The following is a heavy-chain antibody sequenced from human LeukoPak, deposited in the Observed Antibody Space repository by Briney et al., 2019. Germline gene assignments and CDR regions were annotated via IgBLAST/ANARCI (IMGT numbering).Heavy chain of an antibody. Sequence: GGSLEISCEGSGYSFTSYWIGWGRQMPGEGLGGGGIIYPGESDTRYSPSFQGQVTISAEKSISTAYLHWSSLKASDTAMYYCARRGYYSGSYFDAFDIWGQGTMVTVSS. D-gene: IGHD1-26*01. CDR1: GYSFTSYW. J-gene: IGHJ3*02. CDR2: IYPGESDT. CDR3: ARRGYYSGSYFDAFDI. V-gene: IGHV5-51*01.